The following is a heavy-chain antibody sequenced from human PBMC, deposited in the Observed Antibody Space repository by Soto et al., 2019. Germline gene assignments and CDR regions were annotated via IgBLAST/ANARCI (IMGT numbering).Heavy chain of an antibody. D-gene: IGHD3-10*01. CDR1: GGSISSYY. J-gene: IGHJ3*02. Sequence: SETLSLTCTVSGGSISSYYWSWIRQPPGKGLEWIGYIYYSGSTNYNPSLKSRVTISVDTSKNKFSLKLSSVTAADTAVYYCARGNTYYYGSGSWNIWGQGTMVTVSS. V-gene: IGHV4-59*01. CDR2: IYYSGST. CDR3: ARGNTYYYGSGSWNI.